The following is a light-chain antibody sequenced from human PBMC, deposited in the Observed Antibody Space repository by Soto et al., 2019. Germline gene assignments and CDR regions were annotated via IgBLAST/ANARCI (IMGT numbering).Light chain of an antibody. V-gene: IGLV3-9*01. J-gene: IGLJ2*01. CDR1: NIGSKN. CDR2: RDS. Sequence: SCELTQPLSVSVALGQTARITCGGNNIGSKNVHWYQQKPGQAPVLVIYRDSNRPSGIPERFSGSNSGNTATLTISRAQAGDEDDYYCQVWDSSTLHVVFGGGTKLTVL. CDR3: QVWDSSTLHVV.